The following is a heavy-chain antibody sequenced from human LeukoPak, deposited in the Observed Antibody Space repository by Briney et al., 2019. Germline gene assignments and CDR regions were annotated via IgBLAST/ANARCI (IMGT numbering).Heavy chain of an antibody. V-gene: IGHV4-59*01. Sequence: SSETLSLTCTVSGGSISSYYWSWIRQPPGKGLEWIGYIYYSGSTNYNPSLKSRVTISVDTSKNQFSLKLRSVTAADTAVYYCARAYSNSSNFDYWGQGTLVTVSS. CDR2: IYYSGST. CDR1: GGSISSYY. CDR3: ARAYSNSSNFDY. J-gene: IGHJ4*02. D-gene: IGHD6-6*01.